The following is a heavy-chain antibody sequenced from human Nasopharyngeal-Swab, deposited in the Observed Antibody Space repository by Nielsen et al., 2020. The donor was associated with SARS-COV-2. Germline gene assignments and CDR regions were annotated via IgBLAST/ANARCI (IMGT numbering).Heavy chain of an antibody. V-gene: IGHV3-21*06. J-gene: IGHJ2*01. CDR3: ARDPLSSWQAIGNWYFDL. CDR1: GFTFSNYS. CDR2: VSSTSTYI. D-gene: IGHD6-13*01. Sequence: GESLKISCAASGFTFSNYSMNWVRQAPGKGLEWVSSVSSTSTYIYYADSVKGRFTISRDNAKNSLYLLLNSLRAEDSAVYYCARDPLSSWQAIGNWYFDLWGRGTLVTVSS.